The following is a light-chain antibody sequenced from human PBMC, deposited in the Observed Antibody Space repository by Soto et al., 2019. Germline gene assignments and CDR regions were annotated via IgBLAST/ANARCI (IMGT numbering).Light chain of an antibody. CDR3: SSYGGSNNLL. CDR2: DVI. V-gene: IGLV2-8*01. Sequence: QSALTQPPSASGSPGQSVTISCTGTSRDIGGYDFVSWYQQHPGKAPKLLIXDVIKRPSGVPDRFSGSKSGNTASLTVSGLQTDDEADYYCSSYGGSNNLLFGGGTKVTVL. J-gene: IGLJ2*01. CDR1: SRDIGGYDF.